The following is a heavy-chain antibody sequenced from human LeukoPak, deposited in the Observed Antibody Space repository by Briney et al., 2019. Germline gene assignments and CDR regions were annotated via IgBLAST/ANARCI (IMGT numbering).Heavy chain of an antibody. CDR2: ISSSGGRT. CDR1: GFIFSSYA. CDR3: AKGYCSGGSCYSGLFDY. Sequence: GGSLRLSCAASGFIFSSYAMSWVRQAPGKGLEWVSAISSSGGRTYYADSVKGRFTISRDNSKNTLCLQMNSLRAEDTAVYYCAKGYCSGGSCYSGLFDYWGQGTLVTVSS. D-gene: IGHD2-15*01. J-gene: IGHJ4*02. V-gene: IGHV3-23*01.